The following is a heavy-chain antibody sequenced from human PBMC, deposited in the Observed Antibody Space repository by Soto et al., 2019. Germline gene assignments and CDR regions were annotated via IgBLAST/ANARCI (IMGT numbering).Heavy chain of an antibody. V-gene: IGHV1-69*01. Sequence: QVHLVQSGAEVKKPGSSVKVSCRASGGTFNTYGFNWVRQSPGQGLEWMGGIIPLFGTTTYAQNFQGRVTITAAQSTTTAYMEMSGLTSADTAVYFCARGGELAGWMPFDSWGQGTLVTVSS. CDR2: IIPLFGTT. J-gene: IGHJ4*02. CDR3: ARGGELAGWMPFDS. CDR1: GGTFNTYG. D-gene: IGHD6-19*01.